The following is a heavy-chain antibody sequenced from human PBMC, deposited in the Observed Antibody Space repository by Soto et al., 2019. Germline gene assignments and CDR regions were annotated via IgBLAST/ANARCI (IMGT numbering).Heavy chain of an antibody. CDR1: GGSISSSNW. V-gene: IGHV4-4*02. Sequence: SETLSLTCAVSGGSISSSNWWSWVRQPPGKGLEWIGEIYHSGSTNYNPSLKSRVTISVDKSKNQFSLKLSSVTAADTAVYYCARDRHYDDVWGSYEDYYGMDVWGQGTTLTVSS. D-gene: IGHD3-16*01. J-gene: IGHJ6*02. CDR2: IYHSGST. CDR3: ARDRHYDDVWGSYEDYYGMDV.